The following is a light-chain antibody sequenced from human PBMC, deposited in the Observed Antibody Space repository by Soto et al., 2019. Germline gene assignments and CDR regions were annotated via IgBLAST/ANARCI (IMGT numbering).Light chain of an antibody. CDR1: QSVSSSY. CDR3: QRGFT. CDR2: GAS. J-gene: IGKJ3*01. Sequence: EIVLTQSPGTLSLSPGERATLSCRASQSVSSSYLAWYQQKPGQAPRLLIYGASSRATGIPDRFSGSGSGSDFTLTIRRLEPEDFAVYYCQRGFTFGPGTKVDIK. V-gene: IGKV3-20*01.